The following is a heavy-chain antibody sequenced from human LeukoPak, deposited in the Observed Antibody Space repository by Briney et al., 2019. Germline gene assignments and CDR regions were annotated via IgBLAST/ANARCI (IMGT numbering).Heavy chain of an antibody. Sequence: SETLSLTCTVSGGSISSYYWSWIRQPPGKGLEWIGYIYYSGSTNYNPSLKSRVTISVDTSKNQFSLKLSSVTAADTAVHYCGGLQVAAGTIDYWGQGTLVTVSS. CDR3: GGLQVAAGTIDY. CDR1: GGSISSYY. V-gene: IGHV4-59*01. J-gene: IGHJ4*02. CDR2: IYYSGST. D-gene: IGHD6-13*01.